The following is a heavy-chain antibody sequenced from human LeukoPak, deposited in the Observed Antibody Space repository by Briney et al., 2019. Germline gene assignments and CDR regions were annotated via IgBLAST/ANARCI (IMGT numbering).Heavy chain of an antibody. CDR3: ARGGGDHAFDI. D-gene: IGHD3-16*01. Sequence: PGGSLRLSCAASGFISSNYWMHWVRQAPGKGLVWVSRINSDGSNTRYADSVKGRFTTSRDNAKNTLYLQLSSLRVEDTAVYFCARGGGDHAFDIWGQGTLVTVSS. CDR1: GFISSNYW. V-gene: IGHV3-74*01. J-gene: IGHJ3*02. CDR2: INSDGSNT.